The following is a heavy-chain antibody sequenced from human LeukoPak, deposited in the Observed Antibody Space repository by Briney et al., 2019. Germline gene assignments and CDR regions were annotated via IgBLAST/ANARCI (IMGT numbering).Heavy chain of an antibody. CDR3: ARGLDSVTWGPFDI. CDR1: GFTFSTYT. Sequence: PGGSLRLSCAASGFTFSTYTMSWVRQAPGKGLEWVSAINTGGSTSSADSVKGRFTISRDNSESTLYLQMSSLRAEDTAVYYCARGLDSVTWGPFDIWGQGTVVTVSS. J-gene: IGHJ3*02. CDR2: INTGGST. D-gene: IGHD2-2*03. V-gene: IGHV3-23*01.